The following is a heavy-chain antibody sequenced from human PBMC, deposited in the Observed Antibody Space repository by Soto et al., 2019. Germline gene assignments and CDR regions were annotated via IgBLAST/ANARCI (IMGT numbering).Heavy chain of an antibody. J-gene: IGHJ6*02. CDR2: IDPSDSYT. Sequence: GESLKISCKGSGYSFTSYWISWVRQMPGKGLEWMGRIDPSDSYTNYSPSFQGHVTISADKSISTAYLQWSSLKASDTAMYYCARPLERGTAMANYYYGMDVWGQGTTVTVSS. D-gene: IGHD5-18*01. V-gene: IGHV5-10-1*01. CDR1: GYSFTSYW. CDR3: ARPLERGTAMANYYYGMDV.